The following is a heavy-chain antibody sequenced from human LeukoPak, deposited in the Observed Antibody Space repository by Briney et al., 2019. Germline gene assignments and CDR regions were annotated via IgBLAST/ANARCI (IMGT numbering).Heavy chain of an antibody. D-gene: IGHD2-2*01. CDR2: FDPEAVET. J-gene: IGHJ4*02. V-gene: IGHV1-24*01. CDR3: ATVPCSSTSCYLSPFDH. Sequence: SVKASSKISLYTLTELSMHCVRQAPGEGLEWRAGFDPEAVETIYAQKLQGRVTMTEDTSTDTAYMELTSLRSEDTAVYSCATVPCSSTSCYLSPFDHWGQGNLVTVSS. CDR1: LYTLTELS.